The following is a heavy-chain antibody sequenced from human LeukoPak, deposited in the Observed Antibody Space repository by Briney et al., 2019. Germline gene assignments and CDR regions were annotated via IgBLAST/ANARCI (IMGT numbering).Heavy chain of an antibody. CDR1: GFTFSSYS. D-gene: IGHD3-9*01. V-gene: IGHV3-21*01. J-gene: IGHJ4*02. CDR2: ISSSSRYI. Sequence: GGSLRPSCAASGFTFSSYSMNWVRQAPGKGLEWVSSISSSSRYIYYADSVEGRFTISRDNAKNSLYLQMNSLGAEDTAVYYCARGGSDILTQHDYWGQGTLVKVSS. CDR3: ARGGSDILTQHDY.